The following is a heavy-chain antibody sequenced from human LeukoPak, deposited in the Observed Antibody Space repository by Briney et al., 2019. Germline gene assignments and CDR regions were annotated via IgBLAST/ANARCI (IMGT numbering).Heavy chain of an antibody. J-gene: IGHJ5*02. CDR1: GFTFSSYS. CDR2: ISSSSSYI. CDR3: ARDCFSGIVGATDWFDP. D-gene: IGHD1-26*01. V-gene: IGHV3-21*04. Sequence: PGGSLRLSCAASGFTFSSYSMNWVRQAPGKGLEWVSSISSSSSYIYYADSVKGRFTISRDNAKNSLYLQMNSLRAEDTALYYCARDCFSGIVGATDWFDPWGQGTLVTVSS.